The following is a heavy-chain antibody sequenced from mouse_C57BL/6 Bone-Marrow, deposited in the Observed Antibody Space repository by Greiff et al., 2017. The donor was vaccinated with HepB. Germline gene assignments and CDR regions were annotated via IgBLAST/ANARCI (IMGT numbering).Heavy chain of an antibody. V-gene: IGHV1-64*01. CDR1: GYTFTSYW. CDR2: IHPNSGST. J-gene: IGHJ1*03. CDR3: ARSSQYFDV. Sequence: VQLQQPGAELVKPGASVKLSCKASGYTFTSYWMHWVKQRPGQGLEWIGMIHPNSGSTNDNEKVKSKATLTVDKSSSTAYMQLSSLTSEDSAVYDCARSSQYFDVWGTGTTVTVSS.